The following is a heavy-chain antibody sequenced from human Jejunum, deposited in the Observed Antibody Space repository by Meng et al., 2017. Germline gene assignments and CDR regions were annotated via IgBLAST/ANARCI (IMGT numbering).Heavy chain of an antibody. J-gene: IGHJ4*02. CDR1: GFTFSDYF. CDR3: ARVTNIRGGFWYFDY. CDR2: ISSSASTI. Sequence: VRLVDAGGGLVKLGGSLGLSVAASGFTFSDYFMSWIRQAPGKGLEWVSYISSSASTISDADSVKGRITISRDNAKNSLYLQMNSLRAEDTAVYYCARVTNIRGGFWYFDYWGRGTLVTVSS. V-gene: IGHV3-11*01. D-gene: IGHD3-3*01.